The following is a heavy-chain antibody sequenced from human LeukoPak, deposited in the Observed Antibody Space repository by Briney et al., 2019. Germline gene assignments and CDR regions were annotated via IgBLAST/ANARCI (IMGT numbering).Heavy chain of an antibody. D-gene: IGHD1-1*01. J-gene: IGHJ4*02. CDR3: ARGRRLTAYNWNDGVDY. CDR2: MNPNSGNT. V-gene: IGHV1-8*01. CDR1: GYTFTSYD. Sequence: AASVKVSCTASGYTFTSYDINWVRQAPGQGLEWMGWMNPNSGNTGYAQKFQGRVTITTDESTSTAYMELSSLRSEDTAVYYCARGRRLTAYNWNDGVDYWGQGTLVTVSS.